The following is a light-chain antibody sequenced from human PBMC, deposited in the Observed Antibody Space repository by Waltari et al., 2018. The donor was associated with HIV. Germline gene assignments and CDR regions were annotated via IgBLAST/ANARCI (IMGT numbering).Light chain of an antibody. CDR1: DIDFGLSTF. J-gene: IGLJ1*01. CDR2: DVD. V-gene: IGLV2-14*03. CDR3: SSYGSTVTSYV. Sequence: AVTQPASVSGLPGQSTTISCTVDDIDFGLSTFFFWYHQHSGHPPRLLLYDVDSRASGVSDRFSGSMSGNTASLTISGLQADDEADYYCSSYGSTVTSYVFGTGTRVNVL.